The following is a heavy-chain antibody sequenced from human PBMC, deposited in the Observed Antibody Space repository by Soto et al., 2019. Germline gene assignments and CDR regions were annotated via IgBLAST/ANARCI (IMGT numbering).Heavy chain of an antibody. D-gene: IGHD1-20*01. J-gene: IGHJ5*02. Sequence: SETLSLTCAVYGGSLSDYYWNWLRQPPGKGLEWIGEVNHRGSSSYNPSLKSRDDISVDTAMTQFSLKLRSVTAADTAVYYCARYQWNPGAFDPWGPGTQVTVSS. CDR2: VNHRGSS. CDR3: ARYQWNPGAFDP. CDR1: GGSLSDYY. V-gene: IGHV4-34*01.